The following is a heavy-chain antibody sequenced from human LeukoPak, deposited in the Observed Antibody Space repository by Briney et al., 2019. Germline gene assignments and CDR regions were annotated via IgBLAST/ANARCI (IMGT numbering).Heavy chain of an antibody. J-gene: IGHJ4*02. CDR1: GFTFNTFD. D-gene: IGHD3-9*01. CDR2: ITSGGDYI. CDR3: ARGHYDVLAASYKWTPDY. Sequence: PGGSLRLSCAASGFTFNTFDMNWVRQAPGKGLEWVSSITSGGDYIYYADSVKGRFTTSRDNAKNSLSLQLNSLRVEDTAVYYCARGHYDVLAASYKWTPDYWGQGTLVTVSS. V-gene: IGHV3-21*01.